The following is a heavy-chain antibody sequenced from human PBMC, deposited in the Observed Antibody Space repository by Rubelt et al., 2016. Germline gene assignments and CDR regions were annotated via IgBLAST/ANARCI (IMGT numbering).Heavy chain of an antibody. CDR3: TTVAAGAARAPFDI. V-gene: IGHV3-15*01. D-gene: IGHD6-6*01. J-gene: IGHJ3*02. Sequence: MSWVRQAPGKGLEWVGRIKSKTDGGTTDYAAPVKGRFTISRDDSKNTLYLQMNSLKTEDTAVYYCTTVAAGAARAPFDIWGQGTMVTVSS. CDR2: IKSKTDGGTT.